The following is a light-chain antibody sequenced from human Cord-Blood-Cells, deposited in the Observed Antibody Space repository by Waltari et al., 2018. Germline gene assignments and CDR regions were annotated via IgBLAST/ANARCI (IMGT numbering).Light chain of an antibody. CDR1: QGIRNY. J-gene: IGKJ1*01. CDR2: AAS. Sequence: DIQMTQSPSSLSASVGDRVTITCRASQGIRNYLAWYQQKPGKVPKLLIYAASTLQSGVPSRFSGSGSGTDFTLTISSPQPEDVATYYCQKYNSAPWTFGQGTKVEIK. CDR3: QKYNSAPWT. V-gene: IGKV1-27*01.